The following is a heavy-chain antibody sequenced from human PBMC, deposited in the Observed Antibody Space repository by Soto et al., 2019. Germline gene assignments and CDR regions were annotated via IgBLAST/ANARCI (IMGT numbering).Heavy chain of an antibody. J-gene: IGHJ4*02. CDR3: ASESQNLYYNFWSGYYNF. D-gene: IGHD3-3*01. CDR2: IHDYGST. V-gene: IGHV4-31*03. CDR1: GGSISSGGHY. Sequence: QVQLQESGPGLVKPSETLSLTCTVSGGSISSGGHYWNWIRQYPGKGLEWIGYIHDYGSTSYNLSLKSRVIISPDSSKNLFSLKMTSVTAADTAVYFCASESQNLYYNFWSGYYNFWGQGTLVTVSS.